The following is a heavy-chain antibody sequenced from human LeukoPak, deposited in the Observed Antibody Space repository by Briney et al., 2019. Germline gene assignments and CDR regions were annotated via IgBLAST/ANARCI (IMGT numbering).Heavy chain of an antibody. V-gene: IGHV3-21*01. Sequence: GGSLRLSCAAPGFTFSSYSMNWVRQAPGKGLEWVSSISSSSSYIYYADSVKGRFTISRDNAKNSLYLQMNSLRAEDTAVYYCARRRGYGSRDAFDIWGQGTMVTVSS. D-gene: IGHD5-18*01. CDR3: ARRRGYGSRDAFDI. J-gene: IGHJ3*02. CDR1: GFTFSSYS. CDR2: ISSSSSYI.